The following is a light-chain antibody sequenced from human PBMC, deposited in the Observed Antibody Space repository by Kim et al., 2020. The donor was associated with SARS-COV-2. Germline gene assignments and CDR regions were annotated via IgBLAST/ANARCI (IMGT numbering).Light chain of an antibody. CDR1: RGDVGSYNY. J-gene: IGLJ2*01. V-gene: IGLV2-14*03. Sequence: GESITCYNTGTRGDVGSYNYVSCYQQHPGKAPKLMFYDVTNRPSGVSNRFSGSRSGKTASLTISGLQPEDEADYYCSSYTTSTTLIFGGGTQLTVL. CDR3: SSYTTSTTLI. CDR2: DVT.